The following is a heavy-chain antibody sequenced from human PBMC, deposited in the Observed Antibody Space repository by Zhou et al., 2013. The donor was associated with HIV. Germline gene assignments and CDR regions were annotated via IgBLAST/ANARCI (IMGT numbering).Heavy chain of an antibody. Sequence: QVQLIQSGTEVKKPGASVKVSCKPSGYIFNQYDLHWLRQAPGQRPEWMGWVDPYNGDTKYSEKFLGRVTMKKDTYTGTAYMELKSLTSADTALYYCAREGEYYYDSSGYYYTGTNWFDPWGQGTLVTVSS. CDR2: VDPYNGDT. CDR1: GYIFNQYD. V-gene: IGHV1-18*01. J-gene: IGHJ5*02. D-gene: IGHD3-22*01. CDR3: AREGEYYYDSSGYYYTGTNWFDP.